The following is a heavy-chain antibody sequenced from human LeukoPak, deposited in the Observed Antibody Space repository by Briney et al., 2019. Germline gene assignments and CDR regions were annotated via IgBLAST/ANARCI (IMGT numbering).Heavy chain of an antibody. D-gene: IGHD1-26*01. CDR2: IIPIFGTA. J-gene: IGHJ4*02. V-gene: IGHV1-69*06. CDR1: GGTLNSFA. Sequence: SSVTVSCKASGGTLNSFAISWVRQAPGQGLEWMGGIIPIFGTANYAQEFQGGVTVTGDTSTSTVYMELSSLRSEDTAMYSCARDFSGTYGGFGYWGQGTLVTVSS. CDR3: ARDFSGTYGGFGY.